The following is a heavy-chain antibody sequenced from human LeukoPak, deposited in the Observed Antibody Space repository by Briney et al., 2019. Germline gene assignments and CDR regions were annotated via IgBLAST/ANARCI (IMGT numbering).Heavy chain of an antibody. J-gene: IGHJ5*02. D-gene: IGHD2-2*01. V-gene: IGHV4-59*01. Sequence: SQTLSLTCAVSGDSISDDYWSWIRQPPGKGLEWIGYIYYSGRTTYNPSLKSRVTISIDTSKSQFSLTLTSVTAADTAVYYCARVAYGSSWFDPWGQGTLVIVSS. CDR1: GDSISDDY. CDR3: ARVAYGSSWFDP. CDR2: IYYSGRT.